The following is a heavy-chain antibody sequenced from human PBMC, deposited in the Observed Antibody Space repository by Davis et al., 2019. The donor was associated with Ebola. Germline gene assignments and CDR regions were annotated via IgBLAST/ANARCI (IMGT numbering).Heavy chain of an antibody. CDR1: GGSFSGYY. CDR3: ARERAYSSGWYHWFDP. D-gene: IGHD6-19*01. Sequence: PSETLSLTCAVYGGSFSGYYWSWIRQPPGKGLEWIGEINHSGSTNYNPSLKSRVTISVDTSKNQFSLKLSSVTAADTAVYYWARERAYSSGWYHWFDPWGQGTLVTVSS. V-gene: IGHV4-34*01. CDR2: INHSGST. J-gene: IGHJ5*02.